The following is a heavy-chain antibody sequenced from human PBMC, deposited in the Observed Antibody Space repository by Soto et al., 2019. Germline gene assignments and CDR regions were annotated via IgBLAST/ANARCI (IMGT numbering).Heavy chain of an antibody. CDR2: ISAYNGNT. CDR1: GYTFTSYG. Sequence: QVQLVQSGAEVKKPGASMKVSCKASGYTFTSYGISWVRQAPGQGLEWMGWISAYNGNTNYAQKLQGRVTMTTDTSTSTAYMELRSLRSDDTAVYYCASQDVGLYYYYGMDVWGQGTTVTVSS. CDR3: ASQDVGLYYYYGMDV. J-gene: IGHJ6*02. V-gene: IGHV1-18*04. D-gene: IGHD3-16*01.